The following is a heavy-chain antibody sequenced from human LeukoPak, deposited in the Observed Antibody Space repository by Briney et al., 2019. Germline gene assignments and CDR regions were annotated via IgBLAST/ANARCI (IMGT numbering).Heavy chain of an antibody. CDR3: ARGLTGTPDY. D-gene: IGHD1-1*01. CDR1: GGSFSGYY. Sequence: SETLSLTCAVYGGSFSGYYWSWIHQPPGKGLEWIGEIHRSGSTNYNPSLKSRVAISVDTSKNLFSLKLNSVTAADTAVYYCARGLTGTPDYWGQGTLVTVSS. CDR2: IHRSGST. V-gene: IGHV4-34*01. J-gene: IGHJ4*02.